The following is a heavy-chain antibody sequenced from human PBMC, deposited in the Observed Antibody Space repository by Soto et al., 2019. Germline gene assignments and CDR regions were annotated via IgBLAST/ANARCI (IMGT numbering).Heavy chain of an antibody. CDR1: GFTFSSYS. CDR3: ARDSPQSYSSGWRLDY. CDR2: ISSSSST. V-gene: IGHV3-48*01. J-gene: IGHJ4*02. D-gene: IGHD6-19*01. Sequence: GGSLRLSCAASGFTFSSYSMNWVRQAPGKGLEWVSYISSSSSTIDSVKGRFTISRDNAKNSLYLQMNSLRAEDTAVYYCARDSPQSYSSGWRLDYWGQGTLVTVSS.